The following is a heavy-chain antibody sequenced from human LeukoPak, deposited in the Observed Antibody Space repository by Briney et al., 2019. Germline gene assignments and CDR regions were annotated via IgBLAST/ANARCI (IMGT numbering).Heavy chain of an antibody. CDR3: AKSNCYGLVDI. D-gene: IGHD3-10*01. V-gene: IGHV4-38-2*02. J-gene: IGHJ3*02. CDR1: TYSISSGYY. Sequence: SETLSLACTVSTYSISSGYYWGWIRRPPGKGLEWIGSIYHSGRSYYNPSLKSRVTISVDTSKHQFSLKLRSVTAADTAVYHCAKSNCYGLVDIWGQGTMVTVSS. CDR2: IYHSGRS.